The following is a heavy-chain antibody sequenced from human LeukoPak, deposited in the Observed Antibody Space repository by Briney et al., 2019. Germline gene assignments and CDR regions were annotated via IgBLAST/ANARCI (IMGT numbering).Heavy chain of an antibody. Sequence: GGSLRLSCAASGFTFSDYYMSWIRQAPGKGLEWVSYISSSGSTIYYADSVKGRFTISRDNAKNSLYLQMNSLRAEDTAVYFCARDPKHYHYYYYMDVWGKGTTVTVSS. CDR3: ARDPKHYHYYYYMDV. CDR2: ISSSGSTI. J-gene: IGHJ6*03. CDR1: GFTFSDYY. V-gene: IGHV3-11*04.